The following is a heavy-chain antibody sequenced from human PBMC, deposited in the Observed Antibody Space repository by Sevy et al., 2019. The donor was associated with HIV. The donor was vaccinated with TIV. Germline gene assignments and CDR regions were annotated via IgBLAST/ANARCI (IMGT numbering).Heavy chain of an antibody. CDR2: IYYSGST. D-gene: IGHD5-12*01. J-gene: IGHJ4*02. Sequence: SETLSLTCTVSGGSISSGGYYWSWIRQHTGKGLEWIGYIYYSGSTYYNPSLKSRVTISVDTSKNQFSLKLSSVTAADTAVYYCARAYSGYDSPGNFDYWGQGTLVTVSS. V-gene: IGHV4-31*03. CDR1: GGSISSGGYY. CDR3: ARAYSGYDSPGNFDY.